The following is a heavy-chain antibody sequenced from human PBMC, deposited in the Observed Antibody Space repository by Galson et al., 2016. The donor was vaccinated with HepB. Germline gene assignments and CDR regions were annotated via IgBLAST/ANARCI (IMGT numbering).Heavy chain of an antibody. J-gene: IGHJ4*02. Sequence: SVKVSCKASGSSITAFGFSWVRQAPGQGLDWMGWISGYNGHTSYSQKLQGRVTLTTDPLTNTAYMELRSLRFDDTAVYYCATDSYCGPDCYSSELSRVAVEDHWGQGTLVTVSS. D-gene: IGHD2-21*02. V-gene: IGHV1-18*01. CDR3: ATDSYCGPDCYSSELSRVAVEDH. CDR2: ISGYNGHT. CDR1: GSSITAFG.